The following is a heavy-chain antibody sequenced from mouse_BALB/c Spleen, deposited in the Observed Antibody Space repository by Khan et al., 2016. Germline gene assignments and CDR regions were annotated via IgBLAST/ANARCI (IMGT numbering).Heavy chain of an antibody. CDR1: GYTFTNYG. D-gene: IGHD2-1*01. J-gene: IGHJ3*01. CDR2: INTNTGEP. V-gene: IGHV9-3*02. CDR3: ARYGKGTWFAY. Sequence: QIQLVQSGPELKKPGETVKISCKASGYTFTNYGMIWVKQAPGKGLKWMGWINTNTGEPAYAEEFKVRFALSLETSASTAYLQISNLKNEDTATYFCARYGKGTWFAYWGQGTLVTVSA.